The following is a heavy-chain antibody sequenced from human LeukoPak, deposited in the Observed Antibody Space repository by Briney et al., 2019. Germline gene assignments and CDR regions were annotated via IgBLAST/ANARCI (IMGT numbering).Heavy chain of an antibody. J-gene: IGHJ4*02. CDR3: ARARYCSSTSCRGYFDY. D-gene: IGHD2-2*01. V-gene: IGHV4-61*02. Sequence: SQTLSLTCTVSGGSISSGSYYWSWIRQPAGKGLEWIGRIYTSGSTNYNPPLKSRVTISVDTSKNQFSLKLSSVTAADTAVYYCARARYCSSTSCRGYFDYWGQGTLVTVSS. CDR2: IYTSGST. CDR1: GGSISSGSYY.